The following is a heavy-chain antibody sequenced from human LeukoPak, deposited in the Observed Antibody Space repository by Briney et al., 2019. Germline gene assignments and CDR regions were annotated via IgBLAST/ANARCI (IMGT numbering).Heavy chain of an antibody. CDR1: GFTFSSYS. Sequence: GGSLRLSCAASGFTFSSYSMNWVRQAPGKGLEWVSSISSSSTYIYYADSVKGRFTISRDNARNSLYLQMNSLRAEDTAVYYCATYGSGSYYYFDYWGQGTLVTVSS. CDR3: ATYGSGSYYYFDY. CDR2: ISSSSTYI. D-gene: IGHD3-10*01. V-gene: IGHV3-21*01. J-gene: IGHJ4*02.